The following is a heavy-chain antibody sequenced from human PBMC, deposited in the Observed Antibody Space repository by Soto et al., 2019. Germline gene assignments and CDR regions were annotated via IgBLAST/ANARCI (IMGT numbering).Heavy chain of an antibody. D-gene: IGHD3-10*02. CDR1: GLTFSSYA. CDR3: ARDWSGCSWGYYYNGMDV. Sequence: PGGSLRLSCAASGLTFSSYAMSWVRQAPGKGLEWVSASINSGRNTYYADSVKGRFTISRDNSKNTVYLHMNSLRDGDTAIYYCARDWSGCSWGYYYNGMDVWGKGTTVTVSS. J-gene: IGHJ6*04. V-gene: IGHV3-23*01. CDR2: SINSGRNT.